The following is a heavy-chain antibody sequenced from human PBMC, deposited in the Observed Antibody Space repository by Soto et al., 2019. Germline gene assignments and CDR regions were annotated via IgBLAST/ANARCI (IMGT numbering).Heavy chain of an antibody. Sequence: GSLRLSCAASGFTFSSYAMSWVRQAPGKGPEWVSSISGSGGSTYYADSVKGRFTISRDNSKNTLYLQMISLRAEDTAVYYCAKDTIFGVAATMDVWGQGTTVTVSS. D-gene: IGHD3-3*01. CDR1: GFTFSSYA. J-gene: IGHJ6*02. CDR3: AKDTIFGVAATMDV. CDR2: ISGSGGST. V-gene: IGHV3-23*01.